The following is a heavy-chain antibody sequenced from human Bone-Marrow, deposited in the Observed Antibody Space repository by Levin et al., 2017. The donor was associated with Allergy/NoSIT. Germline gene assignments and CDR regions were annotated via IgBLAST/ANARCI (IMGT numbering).Heavy chain of an antibody. V-gene: IGHV4-30-4*01. CDR1: GGSINSGDYF. Sequence: SETLSLICTVSGGSINSGDYFWSWVRQPPGGGLEWIGYISYSGYTEYNPSLKNRISLSIDLSKNHFSLRLSSVTAADTAVYYCARWRHSTVARPFDSWAREPWSSSPQ. CDR3: ARWRHSTVARPFDS. D-gene: IGHD6-6*01. J-gene: IGHJ4*02. CDR2: ISYSGYT.